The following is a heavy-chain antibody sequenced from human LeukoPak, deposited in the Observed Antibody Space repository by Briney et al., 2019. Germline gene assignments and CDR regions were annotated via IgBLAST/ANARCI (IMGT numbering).Heavy chain of an antibody. D-gene: IGHD6-19*01. CDR1: GFTFSSYA. J-gene: IGHJ4*02. Sequence: GGSLRLSCAASGFTFSSYAMSWVRQAPGKGLEWVSYISSSGSTKYYADSVKGRFTISRDNAKNSLYLQMNSLRAEDTAVYYCARPHDSGWSDYWGEGTLVTVSS. V-gene: IGHV3-48*03. CDR3: ARPHDSGWSDY. CDR2: ISSSGSTK.